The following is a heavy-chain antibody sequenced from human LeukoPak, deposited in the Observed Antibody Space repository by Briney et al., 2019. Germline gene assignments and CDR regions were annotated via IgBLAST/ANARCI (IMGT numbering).Heavy chain of an antibody. J-gene: IGHJ4*02. D-gene: IGHD4-11*01. CDR2: IYPGDSDT. CDR3: ARHLKDDYSNYGY. V-gene: IGHV5-51*01. Sequence: GESLKISCKGSGYSFTNYWIGWVRQKPGKGLEWMGIIYPGDSDTRYSPSFQGQVTISADKSISTAYLQWSSLKASDTAMYCCARHLKDDYSNYGYWGQGTLVTVSS. CDR1: GYSFTNYW.